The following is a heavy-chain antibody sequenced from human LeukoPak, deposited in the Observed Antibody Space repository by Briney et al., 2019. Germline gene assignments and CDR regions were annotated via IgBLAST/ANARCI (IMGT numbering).Heavy chain of an antibody. V-gene: IGHV3-23*01. D-gene: IGHD2-15*01. CDR1: GFTFTGYA. CDR3: AKTRGYCSGGTCYCDY. CDR2: ISGSGGNT. J-gene: IGHJ4*02. Sequence: GGSLRLSCAASGFTFTGYATSWVRQAPGKGLEWVSAISGSGGNTYYADSVKGRFTISKDNFKNTLYLQMNSLRADDTAVYYCAKTRGYCSGGTCYCDYWGQGTLVTVSS.